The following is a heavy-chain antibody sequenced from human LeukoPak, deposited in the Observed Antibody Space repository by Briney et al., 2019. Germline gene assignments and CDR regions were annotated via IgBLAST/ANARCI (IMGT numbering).Heavy chain of an antibody. CDR2: IIPIFGTA. CDR1: GGTFSSYA. D-gene: IGHD4-17*01. V-gene: IGHV1-69*01. Sequence: SVKVSCKASGGTFSSYAISWVRQAPGQGLEWMGGIIPIFGTANYAQKFQGRVTITADESTSTVYMELSSLRSEDTAVYYCARVLTKNYGDYAVDYWGQGTLVTVSS. CDR3: ARVLTKNYGDYAVDY. J-gene: IGHJ4*02.